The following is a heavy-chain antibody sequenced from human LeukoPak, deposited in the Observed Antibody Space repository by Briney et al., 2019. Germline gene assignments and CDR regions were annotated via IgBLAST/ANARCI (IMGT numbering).Heavy chain of an antibody. D-gene: IGHD4-17*01. CDR2: IYYSGST. V-gene: IGHV4-39*01. CDR3: ARRSGSGDSRRPFDY. J-gene: IGHJ4*02. CDR1: GGSVSSSSYF. Sequence: SETLSLTCSVSGGSVSSSSYFWGWIRQPPGKGLEWIGSIYYSGSTYYNPSLKSRVTISVDTSKNQFSLKLSSVTAADTAVYYCARRSGSGDSRRPFDYRGQGTLVTVSS.